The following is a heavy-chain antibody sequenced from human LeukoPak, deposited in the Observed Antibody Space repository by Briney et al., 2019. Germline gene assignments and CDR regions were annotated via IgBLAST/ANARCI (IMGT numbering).Heavy chain of an antibody. V-gene: IGHV1-8*03. CDR2: MNPNSGNT. D-gene: IGHD1-1*01. J-gene: IGHJ4*02. CDR1: GYTFTSYD. CDR3: ARGRSLLVERRYSFDY. Sequence: ASVKVSCKASGYTFTSYDINWVRQATGQGLEWMGWMNPNSGNTGYAQKFQGRVTITRNTSISTAYMELSSLRSEDTAVYYCARGRSLLVERRYSFDYWGQGTLVTVSS.